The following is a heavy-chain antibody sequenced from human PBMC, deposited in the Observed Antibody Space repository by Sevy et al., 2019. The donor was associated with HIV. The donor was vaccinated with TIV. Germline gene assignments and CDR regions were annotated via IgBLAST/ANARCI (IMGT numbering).Heavy chain of an antibody. D-gene: IGHD3-22*01. CDR1: GFTFSTYA. J-gene: IGHJ6*02. CDR2: ISGGGGNT. CDR3: ARKYHDTSGYPRYSMDV. Sequence: GGSLRLSCAASGFTFSTYAMYWVRQAPGQGLEYVSAISGGGGNTYYGTSLKGRFTVSRDNAKNTQYLQMGSLRAEDMAMYFCARKYHDTSGYPRYSMDVWGQGTTVTVSS. V-gene: IGHV3-64*01.